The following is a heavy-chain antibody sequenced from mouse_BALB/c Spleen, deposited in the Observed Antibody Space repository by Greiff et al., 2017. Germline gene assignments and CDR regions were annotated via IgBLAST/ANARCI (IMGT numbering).Heavy chain of an antibody. J-gene: IGHJ4*01. CDR2: ISNGGGST. Sequence: VQLKESGGGLVQPGGSLKLSCAASGFTFSSYTMSWVRQTPEKRLEWVAYISNGGGSTYYPDTVKGRFTISRDNAKNTLYLQMSSLKSEDTAMYYCARHPRYDDAMDYWGQGTSVTVSS. V-gene: IGHV5-12-2*01. D-gene: IGHD2-14*01. CDR1: GFTFSSYT. CDR3: ARHPRYDDAMDY.